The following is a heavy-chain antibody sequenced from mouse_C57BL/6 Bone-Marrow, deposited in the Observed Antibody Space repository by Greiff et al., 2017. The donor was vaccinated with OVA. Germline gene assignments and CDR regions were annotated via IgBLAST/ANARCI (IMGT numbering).Heavy chain of an antibody. CDR2: INSDGGST. V-gene: IGHV5-2*01. Sequence: EVQRVESGGGLVQPGESLKLSCESNEYEFPSHDMSWVRKTPEKRLELVAAINSDGGSTYYTDTMERRFIISRDNTKKTLYLQMSSLRSEDTALYYCARPSIVTTRDYFDDWGQGTTLTVSS. CDR1: EYEFPSHD. D-gene: IGHD2-5*01. J-gene: IGHJ2*01. CDR3: ARPSIVTTRDYFDD.